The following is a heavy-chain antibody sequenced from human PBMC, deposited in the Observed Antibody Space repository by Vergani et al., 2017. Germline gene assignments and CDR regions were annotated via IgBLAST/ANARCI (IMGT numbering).Heavy chain of an antibody. CDR1: GGSFSGYY. CDR3: AKDLGYSYGYAFDI. Sequence: QVQLQQWGAGLLKPSETLSLTCAVYGGSFSGYYWSWIRQPPGKGLEWIGEINHSGSTNYNPSLKSRVTISVDTSKNQFSLKLSSVTAADTAVYYCAKDLGYSYGYAFDIWGQGTMVTVSS. D-gene: IGHD5-18*01. CDR2: INHSGST. J-gene: IGHJ3*02. V-gene: IGHV4-34*01.